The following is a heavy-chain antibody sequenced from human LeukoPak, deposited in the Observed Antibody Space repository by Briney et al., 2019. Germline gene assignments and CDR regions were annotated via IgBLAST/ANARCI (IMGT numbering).Heavy chain of an antibody. V-gene: IGHV1-2*02. CDR3: AREPAMTAVAGPDY. D-gene: IGHD6-19*01. J-gene: IGHJ4*02. CDR2: INPNTGVT. Sequence: ASVKVSCKASTPTLTGNYIHWVRQPPGQGLEWMGWINPNTGVTKYAQKFQGRVTMTGDASISTAYMELNKLTSDDRAVYYCAREPAMTAVAGPDYWGQGTWSPSPQ. CDR1: TPTLTGNY.